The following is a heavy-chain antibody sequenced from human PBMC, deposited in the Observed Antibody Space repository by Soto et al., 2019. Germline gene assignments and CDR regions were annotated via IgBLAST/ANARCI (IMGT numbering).Heavy chain of an antibody. Sequence: SETLSLTCTVSGGSISSSSYYWGWIRQPPGKGLEWIGSIYYSGSTYYNPSLKSRVTISVDTSKNQFSLKLSSVTAADTAVYYCATFPTVTRPRRAFDIWGQGTMVTVSS. V-gene: IGHV4-39*01. CDR3: ATFPTVTRPRRAFDI. CDR1: GGSISSSSYY. J-gene: IGHJ3*02. D-gene: IGHD4-17*01. CDR2: IYYSGST.